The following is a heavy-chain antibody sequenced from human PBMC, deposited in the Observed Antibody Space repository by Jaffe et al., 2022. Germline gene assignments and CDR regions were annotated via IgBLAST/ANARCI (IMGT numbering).Heavy chain of an antibody. CDR3: AKGPLYGEPYYYYYYMDV. CDR1: GGTFSSYA. D-gene: IGHD4-17*01. V-gene: IGHV1-69*01. J-gene: IGHJ6*03. Sequence: QVQLVQSGAEVKKPGSSVKVSCKASGGTFSSYAISWVRQAPGQGLEWMGGIIPIFGTANYAQKFQGRVTITADESTSTAYMELSSLRSEDTAVYYCAKGPLYGEPYYYYYYMDVWGKGTTVTVSS. CDR2: IIPIFGTA.